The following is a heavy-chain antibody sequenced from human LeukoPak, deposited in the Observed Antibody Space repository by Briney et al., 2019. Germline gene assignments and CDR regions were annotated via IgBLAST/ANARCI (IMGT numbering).Heavy chain of an antibody. Sequence: ASVKVSCKASGYTFTGYYMHWVRQAPGQGLEWMGWINPNSGGTNYAQKFQGRVTMTRDTSISTAYMELSRLRSDDTAVYYCARDYYDSSGYYDYWGQGTLVTVSS. V-gene: IGHV1-2*02. CDR1: GYTFTGYY. CDR3: ARDYYDSSGYYDY. J-gene: IGHJ4*02. CDR2: INPNSGGT. D-gene: IGHD3-22*01.